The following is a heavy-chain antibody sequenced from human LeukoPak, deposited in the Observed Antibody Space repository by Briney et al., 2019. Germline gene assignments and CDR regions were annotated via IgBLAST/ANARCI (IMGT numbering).Heavy chain of an antibody. V-gene: IGHV3-7*01. J-gene: IGHJ4*02. D-gene: IGHD3-22*01. CDR1: GFTFGSYW. Sequence: PGGSLRLSCAASGFTFGSYWMRWVRQAPGKGLEGVANIKEDGSEKYYVDSVKGRFTISRDNAKNSLYLQMNSLRAEDTAVYYCARDSSGYYGIIDYWGQGTLVTVSS. CDR2: IKEDGSEK. CDR3: ARDSSGYYGIIDY.